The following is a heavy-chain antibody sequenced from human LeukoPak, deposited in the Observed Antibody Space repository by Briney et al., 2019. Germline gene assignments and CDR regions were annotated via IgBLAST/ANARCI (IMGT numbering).Heavy chain of an antibody. V-gene: IGHV3-64D*06. CDR2: ISSNGGST. CDR1: GFTFSDYS. D-gene: IGHD1-14*01. Sequence: GGSLRLSCAASGFTFSDYSMNWVRQAPGKGLEYVSAISSNGGSTYHADSVKGRFTVSRDNSKNMLYLQMSSLRAEDTAVYYCASSGTTTGGMDVWGQGTTVTVSS. CDR3: ASSGTTTGGMDV. J-gene: IGHJ6*02.